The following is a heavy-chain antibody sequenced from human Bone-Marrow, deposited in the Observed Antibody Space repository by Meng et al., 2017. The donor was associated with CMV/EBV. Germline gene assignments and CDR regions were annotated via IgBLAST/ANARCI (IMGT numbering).Heavy chain of an antibody. D-gene: IGHD1-26*01. CDR2: INPSGGST. CDR3: AREHSGSYYGADY. J-gene: IGHJ4*02. Sequence: QVQLVQSGAEVKKPGSSVKVSCKASGGTFSSYAISWVRQAPGQGLEWMGIINPSGGSTSYAQKFQGRVTMTRDTSTSTVYMELSSLRSEDTAVYYCAREHSGSYYGADYWGQGTLVTVSS. CDR1: GGTFSSYA. V-gene: IGHV1-46*01.